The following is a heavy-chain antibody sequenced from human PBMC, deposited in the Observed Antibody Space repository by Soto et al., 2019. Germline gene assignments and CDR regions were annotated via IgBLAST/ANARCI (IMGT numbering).Heavy chain of an antibody. Sequence: QVQLQESGPGLVKPSETLSLTCTVSGGSISSYYWSWIRQPPGKGLEWIGYIYYSGRTNYNPSLKSRVTISVDTSKNQFSLKLSSVTAADPAVYYCARGYCSSTSCYIWDNWFDPWGQGTLVTVSS. V-gene: IGHV4-59*01. J-gene: IGHJ5*02. D-gene: IGHD2-2*02. CDR2: IYYSGRT. CDR1: GGSISSYY. CDR3: ARGYCSSTSCYIWDNWFDP.